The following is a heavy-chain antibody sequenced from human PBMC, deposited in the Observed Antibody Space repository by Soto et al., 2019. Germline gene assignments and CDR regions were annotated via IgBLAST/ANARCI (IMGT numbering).Heavy chain of an antibody. CDR1: GGSITNSSYY. J-gene: IGHJ6*02. CDR2: IYHGGTT. CDR3: ARDGGPIGSSSWYRLVYYYGMDV. Sequence: SETLSLTCSVSGGSITNSSYYWGWIRQPPGKGLEWIGTIYHGGTTYYNPSLKSRVTISVDTSKNQFSLKLSSVTAADTAVYYCARDGGPIGSSSWYRLVYYYGMDVWGQGTTVTVSS. V-gene: IGHV4-39*07. D-gene: IGHD6-13*01.